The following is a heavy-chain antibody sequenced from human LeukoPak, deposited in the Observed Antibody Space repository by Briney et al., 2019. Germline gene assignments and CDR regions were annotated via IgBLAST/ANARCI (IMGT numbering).Heavy chain of an antibody. D-gene: IGHD3-9*01. CDR1: GFTFSSYA. CDR3: ARGTAYYDILTGYSV. J-gene: IGHJ4*02. Sequence: PGRSLRLSCAASGFTFSSYAMHWVRQAPGKGLEWVAVISYDGSNKYYADSVRGRFTISRDNSKNTLYLQMNSLRAEDTAVYYCARGTAYYDILTGYSVWGQGTLVTVSS. V-gene: IGHV3-30*04. CDR2: ISYDGSNK.